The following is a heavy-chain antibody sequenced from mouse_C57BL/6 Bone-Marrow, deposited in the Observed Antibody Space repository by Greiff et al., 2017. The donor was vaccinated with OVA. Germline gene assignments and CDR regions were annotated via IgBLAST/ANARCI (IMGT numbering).Heavy chain of an antibody. CDR1: GYTFTSYW. Sequence: QVQLQQPGAELVMPGASVKLSCKASGYTFTSYWMHWVKQRPGQGLEWIGEIDPSDSYTNYNQKFKGKSTLTVDKSSSTAYMQLSSLTSEDSAGYYCARCYGNRFAYWGQGTLVTVSA. D-gene: IGHD2-1*01. CDR2: IDPSDSYT. V-gene: IGHV1-69*01. CDR3: ARCYGNRFAY. J-gene: IGHJ3*01.